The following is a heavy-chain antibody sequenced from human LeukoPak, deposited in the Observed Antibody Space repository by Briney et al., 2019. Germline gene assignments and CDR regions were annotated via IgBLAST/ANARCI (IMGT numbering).Heavy chain of an antibody. CDR3: ARERIVVVVAAGHDAFDI. Sequence: GGSLRLSCAASGFTFSSYWMSWVRQAPGKGLEWVANIKQDGSGKYYVDSVKGRFTISRDNAKNSLYLQMNSLRAEDTAVYYCARERIVVVVAAGHDAFDIWGQGTMVTVSS. CDR2: IKQDGSGK. CDR1: GFTFSSYW. D-gene: IGHD2-15*01. J-gene: IGHJ3*02. V-gene: IGHV3-7*01.